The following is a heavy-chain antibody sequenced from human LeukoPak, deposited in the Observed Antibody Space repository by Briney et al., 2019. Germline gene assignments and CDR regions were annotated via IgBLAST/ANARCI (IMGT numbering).Heavy chain of an antibody. CDR2: LYYSGIT. Sequence: KTSETLSLTCSVSSGSISTSSYYWGWIRQPPGKGLEWIGNLYYSGITYYSPSLKSRVAISLDTSKKQISLRLSSVTAADTAVYYCAVAQHYYESSGQKDYAFDIWGQGTMVIVSS. J-gene: IGHJ3*02. CDR3: AVAQHYYESSGQKDYAFDI. V-gene: IGHV4-39*07. D-gene: IGHD3-22*01. CDR1: SGSISTSSYY.